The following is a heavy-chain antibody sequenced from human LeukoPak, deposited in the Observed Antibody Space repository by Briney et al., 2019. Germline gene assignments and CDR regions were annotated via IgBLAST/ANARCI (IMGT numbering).Heavy chain of an antibody. CDR1: GFTFSSYW. D-gene: IGHD3-22*01. CDR3: AKDYSGYYSYFDY. J-gene: IGHJ4*02. CDR2: IKDDGSEK. V-gene: IGHV3-7*01. Sequence: GGSLRLSCAASGFTFSSYWMTWVRQAPGKGLEWVANIKDDGSEKYYVDSVKGRFTISRDNSKNTLYLQMNSMRAEDTAVYYCAKDYSGYYSYFDYWGQGTLVTVSS.